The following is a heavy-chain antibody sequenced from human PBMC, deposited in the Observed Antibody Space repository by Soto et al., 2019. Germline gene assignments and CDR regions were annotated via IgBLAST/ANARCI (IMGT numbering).Heavy chain of an antibody. D-gene: IGHD4-4*01. J-gene: IGHJ4*02. V-gene: IGHV3-23*01. CDR1: GFTFSSYA. CDR2: ISGSGGST. CDR3: ANPSTVGYPRPDY. Sequence: EVQLLESGGGLVQPGGSLRLSCAASGFTFSSYAMSWVRQAPGKGLEWVSAISGSGGSTYYADSVKCRFTISRDNSKNTLYLQMNSLRAEDTAVYYCANPSTVGYPRPDYWGQGTLVTVSS.